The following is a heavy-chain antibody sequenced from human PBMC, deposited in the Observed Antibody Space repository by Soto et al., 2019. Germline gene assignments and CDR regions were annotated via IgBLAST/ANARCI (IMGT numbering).Heavy chain of an antibody. CDR1: GGSISSGGYY. CDR2: IYYSGST. Sequence: SETLSLTCTVSGGSISSGGYYWSWIRQHPGKGLEWIGYIYYSGSTYYNPSLKSRVTISVDTSKNQFSLKLSSVTAADTAVYYCARDGRCTNGVCFTDYWGQGTLVTV. D-gene: IGHD2-8*01. V-gene: IGHV4-31*03. CDR3: ARDGRCTNGVCFTDY. J-gene: IGHJ4*02.